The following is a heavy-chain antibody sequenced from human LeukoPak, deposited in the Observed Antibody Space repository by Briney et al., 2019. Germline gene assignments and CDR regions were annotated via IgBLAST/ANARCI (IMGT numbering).Heavy chain of an antibody. CDR3: ARTTYYYDSSGYWGYYFDY. J-gene: IGHJ4*02. V-gene: IGHV4-61*05. Sequence: PSETLSLTCSVSGGSLSSSSYYWGWIRQPPGKGLEWIGYIYYSGSTNYNPSLKSRVTISVDTSKNQFSLKLSSVTAADTAVYYCARTTYYYDSSGYWGYYFDYWGQGTLVTVSS. CDR2: IYYSGST. D-gene: IGHD3-22*01. CDR1: GGSLSSSSYY.